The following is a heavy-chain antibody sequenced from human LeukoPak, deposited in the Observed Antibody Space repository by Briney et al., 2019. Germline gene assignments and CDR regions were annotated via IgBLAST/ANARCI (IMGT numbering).Heavy chain of an antibody. CDR2: ISGSGGST. V-gene: IGHV3-23*01. Sequence: GGSLRLSCAASGFTFSSYAMSWVRQAPGKGLGWVSAISGSGGSTYYADSVKGRFTISRDNSKNTLYLQMNSLRAEDTAVYYCAKDLFGIVVVVAATSPAFDYWGQGTLVTVSS. CDR1: GFTFSSYA. CDR3: AKDLFGIVVVVAATSPAFDY. J-gene: IGHJ4*02. D-gene: IGHD2-15*01.